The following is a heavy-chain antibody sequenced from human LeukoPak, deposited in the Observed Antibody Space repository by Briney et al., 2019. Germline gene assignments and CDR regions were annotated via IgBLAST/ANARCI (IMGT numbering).Heavy chain of an antibody. V-gene: IGHV3-74*01. CDR1: GFTFSSYW. D-gene: IGHD1-26*01. CDR2: INTDGSDT. J-gene: IGHJ4*02. Sequence: GGSLRLSCAASGFTFSSYWMHWVRQAPGKGLLWVSRINTDGSDTNYADSVKGRFTISSDNAKNTLFLQMNSLRAEDTAVYYCARARVGATSNFDYWGQGTLVTVSS. CDR3: ARARVGATSNFDY.